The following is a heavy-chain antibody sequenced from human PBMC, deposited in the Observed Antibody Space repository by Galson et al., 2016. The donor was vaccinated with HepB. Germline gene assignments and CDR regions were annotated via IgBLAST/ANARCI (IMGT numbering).Heavy chain of an antibody. CDR3: AKSHGGSYPSYYYYGMDV. V-gene: IGHV3-30*18. CDR2: TSYDGSHK. J-gene: IGHJ6*02. CDR1: GFTFSSYG. Sequence: SLRLSCAASGFTFSSYGMHWVCQAPGKGLEWVAVTSYDGSHKYSADSVKGRFTISRDNSKNTLYLQMNSLRAEDTAVYYCAKSHGGSYPSYYYYGMDVWGQGTTVTVSS. D-gene: IGHD1-26*01.